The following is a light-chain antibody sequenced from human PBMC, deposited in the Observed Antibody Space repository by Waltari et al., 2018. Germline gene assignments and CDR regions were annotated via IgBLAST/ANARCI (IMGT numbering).Light chain of an antibody. V-gene: IGKV3-15*01. J-gene: IGKJ4*01. CDR1: QSVSPN. CDR3: QQYKNWPLT. Sequence: EIVLTQSPATLSVSPVETATLSCRASQSVSPNLAWYQQKPGQTPRLLISGASTRATGIPARFSGSWSGTEFTLTISSLQSEDFAVYYCQQYKNWPLTFGGGTKVEIK. CDR2: GAS.